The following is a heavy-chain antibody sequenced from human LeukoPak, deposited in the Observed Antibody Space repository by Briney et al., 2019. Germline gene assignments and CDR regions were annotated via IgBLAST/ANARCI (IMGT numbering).Heavy chain of an antibody. J-gene: IGHJ4*02. V-gene: IGHV4-39*01. CDR3: ARGYSSSFDY. CDR2: IYYSGST. CDR1: GGSISSSSYY. D-gene: IGHD6-13*01. Sequence: PSETLSPTCTVSGGSISSSSYYWGWIRQPPGKGLEWIGSIYYSGSTYYNPSLKSRVTISVDTSKNQFSLKLSSVTAADTAVYYCARGYSSSFDYWGQGTLVTVSS.